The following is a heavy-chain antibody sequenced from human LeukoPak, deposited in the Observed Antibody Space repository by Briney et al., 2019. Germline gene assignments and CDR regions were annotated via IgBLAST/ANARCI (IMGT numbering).Heavy chain of an antibody. D-gene: IGHD3-3*01. Sequence: SETLSLTCTVPGGSISSYYWSWIRQPPGKGLEWIGYIYYSGSTNYNPSLKSRVTISVDTSKNQFSLKLSSVTAADTAVYYCARDSVWSGYPYYFDYWSQGTLVTVSS. CDR2: IYYSGST. J-gene: IGHJ4*02. CDR1: GGSISSYY. CDR3: ARDSVWSGYPYYFDY. V-gene: IGHV4-59*01.